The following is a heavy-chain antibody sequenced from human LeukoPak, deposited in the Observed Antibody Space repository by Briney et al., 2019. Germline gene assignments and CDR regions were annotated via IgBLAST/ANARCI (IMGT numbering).Heavy chain of an antibody. CDR1: GGSFSGYY. CDR3: ATLYSSGWTTIGN. Sequence: SETLSLTCAVYGGSFSGYYWSWIRQPPGKGLEWIGEINHSGGAKYNPSLKSRVTISVDTSKNQFSLKLSSLTAAHTAVYYCATLYSSGWTTIGNWGQGTLVTVSS. CDR2: INHSGGA. D-gene: IGHD6-19*01. V-gene: IGHV4-34*01. J-gene: IGHJ4*02.